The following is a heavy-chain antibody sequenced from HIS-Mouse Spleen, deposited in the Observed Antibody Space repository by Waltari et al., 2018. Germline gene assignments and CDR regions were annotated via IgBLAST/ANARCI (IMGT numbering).Heavy chain of an antibody. CDR3: AREIPYSSSWYDWYFDL. D-gene: IGHD6-13*01. CDR2: IYSSGRT. V-gene: IGHV4-39*07. Sequence: QLQLQASGPGLVKPSATLSLTCTVPGGSISSSSYYWGWIRQPPGKGLEWIGSIYSSGRTYYNPSLKSRVTISVDTSKNQFSLKLSSVTAADTAVYYCAREIPYSSSWYDWYFDLWGRGTLVTVSS. CDR1: GGSISSSSYY. J-gene: IGHJ2*01.